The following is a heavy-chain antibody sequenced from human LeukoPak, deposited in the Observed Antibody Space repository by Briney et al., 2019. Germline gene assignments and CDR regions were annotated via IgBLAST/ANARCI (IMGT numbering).Heavy chain of an antibody. CDR1: GFTFNSNG. V-gene: IGHV3-30*02. CDR3: VKDCPGDSSPEGVCHYYMDV. CDR2: IRYDGNTK. Sequence: GRSLRLSCVASGFTFNSNGMHWVRQAPGKRLEWVAFIRYDGNTKYYADSVKGRFTISRDNSKNTLYLQMNSLRGDDTAVYYCVKDCPGDSSPEGVCHYYMDVWGKGTTVTVSS. J-gene: IGHJ6*03. D-gene: IGHD6-13*01.